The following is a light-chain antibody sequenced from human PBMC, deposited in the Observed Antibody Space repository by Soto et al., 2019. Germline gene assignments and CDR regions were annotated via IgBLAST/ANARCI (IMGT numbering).Light chain of an antibody. CDR2: GAS. CDR3: QQYNNWPPYT. J-gene: IGKJ2*01. Sequence: EIEVTQSPATLSVTPGESVTLSCRASQRITDTLAWYQQRPGQAPRLLIFGASTRATGIPARFSGSVSGTEFTLTISSLQSEDFALYYCQQYNNWPPYTFGQGTKVDIK. V-gene: IGKV3D-15*01. CDR1: QRITDT.